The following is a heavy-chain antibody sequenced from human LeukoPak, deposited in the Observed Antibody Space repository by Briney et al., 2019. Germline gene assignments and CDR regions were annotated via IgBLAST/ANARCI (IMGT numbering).Heavy chain of an antibody. D-gene: IGHD3-9*01. CDR3: ARFDYDILTGYYKAQGH. Sequence: GGSLRLSCAASGFTFSAYYMSWVRQAPGKGLEWVSYISSSSYHTNYADSVKGRFTISRDNAKNSLYLQMSSLRAEDTAVYYCARFDYDILTGYYKAQGHWGQGTLVTVSS. CDR2: ISSSSYHT. CDR1: GFTFSAYY. J-gene: IGHJ4*02. V-gene: IGHV3-11*06.